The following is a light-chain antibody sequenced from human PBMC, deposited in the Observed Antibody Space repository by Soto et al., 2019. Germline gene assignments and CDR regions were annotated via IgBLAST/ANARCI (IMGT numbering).Light chain of an antibody. J-gene: IGLJ1*01. Sequence: QSVLTQPASVSGSPGQSITISCTGTRIDVGAYNYVSWYQQYPGKAPKLIIYAVTDRPSGVSHRFSGSKSSNTASLTISGLQAEDEADYYCSSYTTSSTRVFRTGTKVTVL. V-gene: IGLV2-14*01. CDR3: SSYTTSSTRV. CDR1: RIDVGAYNY. CDR2: AVT.